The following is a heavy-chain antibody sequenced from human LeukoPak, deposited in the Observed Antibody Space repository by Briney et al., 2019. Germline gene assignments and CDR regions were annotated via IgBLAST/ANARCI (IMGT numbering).Heavy chain of an antibody. V-gene: IGHV3-21*01. CDR3: ARDGPEGSGSYLNY. Sequence: PGGSLRLSCAASGFTFSSYNMNWVRQAPGKGLEWVSCITTSGTYIYYADSVKGRFTISRDNAKNSLYLQMNSLRAEDTAVHYCARDGPEGSGSYLNYWGQGTLVTVSS. CDR1: GFTFSSYN. CDR2: ITTSGTYI. J-gene: IGHJ4*02. D-gene: IGHD1-26*01.